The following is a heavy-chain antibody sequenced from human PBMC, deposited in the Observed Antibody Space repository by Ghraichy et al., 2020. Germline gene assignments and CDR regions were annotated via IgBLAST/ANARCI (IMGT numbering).Heavy chain of an antibody. D-gene: IGHD2-8*02. J-gene: IGHJ4*02. Sequence: GSLRLSCTVSAVSISGYYWSWIRQPPGKGLEWIGYIHFSGSTGYNPSLKSRVTMSVDTSKNQFSLKLTSVTAADTAVYYCARWFCSGGVCVHLDYWGQGTLVTVSS. CDR2: IHFSGST. V-gene: IGHV4-59*01. CDR1: AVSISGYY. CDR3: ARWFCSGGVCVHLDY.